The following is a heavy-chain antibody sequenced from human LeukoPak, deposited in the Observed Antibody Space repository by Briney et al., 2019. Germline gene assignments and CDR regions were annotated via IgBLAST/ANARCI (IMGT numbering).Heavy chain of an antibody. CDR1: GYTFTNYY. V-gene: IGHV1-46*01. CDR2: INPSGGST. Sequence: ASVKVSCKAFGYTFTNYYMHWVRQAPGQGLEWMGIINPSGGSTNYAQRLQDRVTMTRDTSTSTVYMEVSSLRSEDTAVYYCGRAPDYYGMDVWGQGTTVTVSS. J-gene: IGHJ6*02. CDR3: GRAPDYYGMDV.